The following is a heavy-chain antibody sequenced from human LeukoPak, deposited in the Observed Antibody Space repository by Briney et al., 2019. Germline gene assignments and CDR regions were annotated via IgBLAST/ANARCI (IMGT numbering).Heavy chain of an antibody. J-gene: IGHJ3*02. D-gene: IGHD3-3*01. CDR3: ARRITIFGGAFGI. Sequence: SVKVSCKASGGTFSSYAISWVRQAPGQGLEWMGGIIPIFGTANYAQKFQGRVTITTDESTSTAYMELSSLRSEDTAVYYCARRITIFGGAFGIWGQGTMVTVSS. V-gene: IGHV1-69*05. CDR1: GGTFSSYA. CDR2: IIPIFGTA.